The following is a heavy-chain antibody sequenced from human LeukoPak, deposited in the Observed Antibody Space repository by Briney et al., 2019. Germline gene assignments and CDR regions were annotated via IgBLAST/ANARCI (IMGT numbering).Heavy chain of an antibody. CDR3: ARQSEMATFDY. CDR2: IWYDGSNK. CDR1: GFTFSSYS. V-gene: IGHV3-33*08. Sequence: GGSLRLSCAASGFTFSSYSMNWVRQAPGKGLEWVAVIWYDGSNKYYADSVKGRFTISRDNSKNTLYLQMNSLRAEDTAVYYCARQSEMATFDYWGQGTLVTVSS. D-gene: IGHD5-24*01. J-gene: IGHJ4*02.